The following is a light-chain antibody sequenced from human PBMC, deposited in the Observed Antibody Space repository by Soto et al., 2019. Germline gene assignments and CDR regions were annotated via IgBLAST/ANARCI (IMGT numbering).Light chain of an antibody. Sequence: VLTQSPGTLSLSPGERATLSCRASQSVAGTYLAWYQQKPGQAPRLLIYGASSRATGIPDRFSGSGSGTDFTLTISRLEPEDFAVYYCQQYGSSPRITFGQGTRLEI. CDR1: QSVAGTY. J-gene: IGKJ5*01. CDR3: QQYGSSPRIT. V-gene: IGKV3-20*01. CDR2: GAS.